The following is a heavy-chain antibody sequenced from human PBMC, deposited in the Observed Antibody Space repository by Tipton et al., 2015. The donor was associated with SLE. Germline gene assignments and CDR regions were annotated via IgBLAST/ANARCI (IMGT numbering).Heavy chain of an antibody. Sequence: GLVKPSETLSLTCTVSGGSMNDYYWSWIRQPPGKGLEWIGYIYTSGSTNYNPSLKSRVTISVDTSKNQFSLKLSSVTAADTAVYYCARGGFGELSYWGQGTLVTVSS. CDR3: ARGGFGELSY. CDR2: IYTSGST. D-gene: IGHD3-10*01. CDR1: GGSMNDYY. V-gene: IGHV4-4*08. J-gene: IGHJ4*02.